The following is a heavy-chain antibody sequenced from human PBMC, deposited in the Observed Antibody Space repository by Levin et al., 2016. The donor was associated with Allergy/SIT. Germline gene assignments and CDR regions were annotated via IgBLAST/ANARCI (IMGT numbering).Heavy chain of an antibody. V-gene: IGHV1-69*01. CDR2: IIPIFGTA. Sequence: VRQMPGKGLEWMGGIIPIFGTANYAQKFQGRVTITADESTSTAYMELSSLRSEDTAVYYCARDAGIAVAGSLFDYWGQGTLVTVSS. D-gene: IGHD6-19*01. J-gene: IGHJ4*02. CDR3: ARDAGIAVAGSLFDY.